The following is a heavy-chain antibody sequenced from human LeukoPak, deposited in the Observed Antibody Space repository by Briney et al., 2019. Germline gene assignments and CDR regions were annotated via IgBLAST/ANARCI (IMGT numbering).Heavy chain of an antibody. CDR2: IYYSGST. J-gene: IGHJ6*03. CDR3: ARETEQLEYYDFWSAYYGHYYYYMDV. V-gene: IGHV4-31*03. Sequence: PSETLSLTCTVSGGSISSGGYYWSWIRQHPGKGLEWIGYIYYSGSTYYNPPLKSRVTISVDTSKNQFSLKLSSVTAADTAVYYCARETEQLEYYDFWSAYYGHYYYYMDVWGKGTTVTVSS. CDR1: GGSISSGGYY. D-gene: IGHD3-3*01.